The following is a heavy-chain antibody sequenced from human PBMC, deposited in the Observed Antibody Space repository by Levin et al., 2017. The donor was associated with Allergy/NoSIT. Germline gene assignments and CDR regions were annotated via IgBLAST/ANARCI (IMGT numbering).Heavy chain of an antibody. CDR2: ISYDARKK. CDR1: GFTFSRTG. CDR3: AKEYCGGDCQEDYFDY. Sequence: PGGSLRLSCAASGFTFSRTGMHWVRQAPGKGLEWVAVISYDARKKYYADSVKGRFTISRDNSKNTLYLQMNSLRAEDTAESYCAKEYCGGDCQEDYFDYWGQGTLVTVSS. D-gene: IGHD2-21*02. J-gene: IGHJ4*02. V-gene: IGHV3-30*18.